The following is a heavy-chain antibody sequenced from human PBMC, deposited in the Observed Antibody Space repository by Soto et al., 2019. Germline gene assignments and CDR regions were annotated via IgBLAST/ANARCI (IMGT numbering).Heavy chain of an antibody. CDR3: ARGGSTYGRFDY. J-gene: IGHJ4*02. CDR1: GFTVSSNY. D-gene: IGHD5-18*01. V-gene: IGHV3-53*02. Sequence: EVQLVETGEGLIQPGGSLRLSCAASGFTVSSNYMSWVRQAPGKGLEWVSFIYSGGGTYYADSVKGRFTISRDISKNTLYLQMNSLRAEDTAVYYCARGGSTYGRFDYWGQGTLVTVSS. CDR2: IYSGGGT.